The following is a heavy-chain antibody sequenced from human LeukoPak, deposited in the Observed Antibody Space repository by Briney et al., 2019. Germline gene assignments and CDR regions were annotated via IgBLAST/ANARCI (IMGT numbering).Heavy chain of an antibody. Sequence: PGGSLRLSCAASGFTFSGYAMTWVRQAPGKGLEWVSALSGSGGSTYYADSVKGRFTISRDNSKNTLYLQMNSLRAEDTAVYYCAKEYGSGSYYYDYWGQGTLVTVSS. CDR2: LSGSGGST. D-gene: IGHD3-10*01. CDR3: AKEYGSGSYYYDY. V-gene: IGHV3-23*01. J-gene: IGHJ4*02. CDR1: GFTFSGYA.